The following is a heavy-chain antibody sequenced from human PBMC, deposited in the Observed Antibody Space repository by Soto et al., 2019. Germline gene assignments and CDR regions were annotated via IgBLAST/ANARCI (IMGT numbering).Heavy chain of an antibody. Sequence: QVQLQESGPGLVKPAETLSFTCIVSGGSISTDNYYWAWIRQPPGKGLEWIGSIYYSGSTNYNPSLKSRVTMSVDTSMNQFSLKLTSVTAADTAVYYCARLYGSGRLGGVYWGQGTLVSVSS. CDR2: IYYSGST. CDR1: GGSISTDNYY. J-gene: IGHJ4*02. V-gene: IGHV4-39*01. CDR3: ARLYGSGRLGGVY. D-gene: IGHD3-10*01.